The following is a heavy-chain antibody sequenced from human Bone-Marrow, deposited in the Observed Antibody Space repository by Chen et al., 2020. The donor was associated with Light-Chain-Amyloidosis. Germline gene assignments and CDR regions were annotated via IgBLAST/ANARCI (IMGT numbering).Heavy chain of an antibody. Sequence: EVQLVESGGGLLQRGGSLRPSCAASGLTFSGYGMNWVRQAPGKGLEWVSYISSSGSTIYYADSVKGRFTISRDNAKNSLYLQMNSLRAEDTAVYYCATTKGRWLPSYWGQGTLVTVSS. CDR2: ISSSGSTI. CDR3: ATTKGRWLPSY. J-gene: IGHJ4*02. D-gene: IGHD5-12*01. V-gene: IGHV3-48*03. CDR1: GLTFSGYG.